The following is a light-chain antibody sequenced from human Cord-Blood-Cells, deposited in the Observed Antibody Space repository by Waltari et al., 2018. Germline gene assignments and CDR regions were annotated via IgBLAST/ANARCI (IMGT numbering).Light chain of an antibody. V-gene: IGKV2-28*01. CDR3: IPALQTPRTT. CDR2: LGS. J-gene: IGKJ3*01. CDR1: QSLLHSSGYNY. Sequence: DIVMPQSPLSLPVTPGEPSPISCRSSQSLLHSSGYNYLDWDLQKPGQSPQLLIYLGSNRATGVPDRFSGIGSGTDFTLKIRRVEAEDVGVYYCIPALQTPRTTVGPGTKVDIK.